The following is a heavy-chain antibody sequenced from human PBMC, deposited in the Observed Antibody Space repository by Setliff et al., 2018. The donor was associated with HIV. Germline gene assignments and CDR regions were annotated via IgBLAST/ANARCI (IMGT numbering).Heavy chain of an antibody. CDR3: ARSRIRGYYDTSPAMAFDI. V-gene: IGHV4-61*09. CDR2: IYTNGYT. CDR1: GGSIRSGSYY. J-gene: IGHJ3*02. Sequence: SETLSLTCTVSGGSIRSGSYYWTWIRQPAGKGPEWIGHIYTNGYTNYNSSLKSRIVISLDTSKKQFSLHFYSVTAADTAVYYCARSRIRGYYDTSPAMAFDIWGQGTMVTVSS. D-gene: IGHD3-22*01.